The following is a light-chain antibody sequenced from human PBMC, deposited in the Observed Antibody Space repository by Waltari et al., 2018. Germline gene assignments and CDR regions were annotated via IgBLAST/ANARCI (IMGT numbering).Light chain of an antibody. Sequence: QSVLTQPPSVSGAPGQRVPISCTGGSSNIWAGDEVNWYQQHPGTAPKLLIYGNNKRPSGIPDRFSASRSGTSASLAITGLQADYEADYYCQSYDSRLSTYVFGTGTKVTVL. CDR3: QSYDSRLSTYV. J-gene: IGLJ1*01. CDR1: SSNIWAGDE. V-gene: IGLV1-40*01. CDR2: GNN.